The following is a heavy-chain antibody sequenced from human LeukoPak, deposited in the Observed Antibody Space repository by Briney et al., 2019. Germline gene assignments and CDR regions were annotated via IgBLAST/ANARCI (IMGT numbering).Heavy chain of an antibody. CDR2: INHSGST. Sequence: SETLSLTCAVYGGSFSGYYWSWIRQPPGKGLDWIGEINHSGSTNYNPSLKSRVTISVDTSKNQFSLKLSSVTAADTAVYYCARGVRQLPFDFWGQGTLVTVSS. CDR1: GGSFSGYY. CDR3: ARGVRQLPFDF. D-gene: IGHD5-18*01. V-gene: IGHV4-34*01. J-gene: IGHJ4*02.